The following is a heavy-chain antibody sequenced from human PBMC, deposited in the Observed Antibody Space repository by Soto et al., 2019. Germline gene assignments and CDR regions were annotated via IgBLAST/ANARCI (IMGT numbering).Heavy chain of an antibody. J-gene: IGHJ2*01. CDR1: GYTFTSYG. V-gene: IGHV1-18*01. Sequence: GASVKVSCKASGYTFTSYGISWVRQAPGQGLEWMGWISAYNGNTNYAQKLQGRVTMTTDTSTSTAYMELRSLRSDDTAVYYCARGGWSNIAAAGTSRYFDLWGRGTLVTVSS. CDR3: ARGGWSNIAAAGTSRYFDL. CDR2: ISAYNGNT. D-gene: IGHD6-13*01.